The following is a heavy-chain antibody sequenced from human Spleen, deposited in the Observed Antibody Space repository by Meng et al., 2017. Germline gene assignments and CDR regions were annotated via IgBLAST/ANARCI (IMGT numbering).Heavy chain of an antibody. V-gene: IGHV4-38-2*01. Sequence: SETLSLTCAVSGYSITGSYNWGWIRQSPGKGLEWIGSIYHSGSTYYNSSLKSRVTISVDTSKNQFSLNLSSVTATDTAVYYCARRYTSGWYYFDYWGQGTLVTVSS. J-gene: IGHJ4*02. CDR3: ARRYTSGWYYFDY. CDR1: GYSITGSYN. CDR2: IYHSGST. D-gene: IGHD6-13*01.